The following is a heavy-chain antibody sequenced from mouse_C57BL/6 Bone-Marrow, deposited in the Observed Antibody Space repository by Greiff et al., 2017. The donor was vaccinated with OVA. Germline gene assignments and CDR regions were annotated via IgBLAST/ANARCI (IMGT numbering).Heavy chain of an antibody. CDR2: IDPSDSYT. D-gene: IGHD3-1*01. Sequence: VQLQQPGAELVRPGTSVKLSCKASGYTFTSYWMHWVKQRPGQGLEWIGVIDPSDSYTNYNQKFKGKATLTVDTSSSTAYMQLSSLTSEDSAVYYCARRSSGDYWGQGTLVTVSA. CDR1: GYTFTSYW. CDR3: ARRSSGDY. V-gene: IGHV1-59*01. J-gene: IGHJ3*01.